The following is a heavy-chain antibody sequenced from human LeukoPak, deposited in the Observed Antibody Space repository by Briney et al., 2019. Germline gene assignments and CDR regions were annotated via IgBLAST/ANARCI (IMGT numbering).Heavy chain of an antibody. CDR3: ARLSRGPWHFDL. Sequence: PSETLSLTCTVSGGSISSYYWSWIRQPPAKGLEWIGYIYYSGSTNYNPSLKSRVTISVDTSKNQFSLKLSSVTAADTAVYYCARLSRGPWHFDLWGRGTLVTVSS. J-gene: IGHJ2*01. V-gene: IGHV4-59*01. CDR1: GGSISSYY. D-gene: IGHD3-10*01. CDR2: IYYSGST.